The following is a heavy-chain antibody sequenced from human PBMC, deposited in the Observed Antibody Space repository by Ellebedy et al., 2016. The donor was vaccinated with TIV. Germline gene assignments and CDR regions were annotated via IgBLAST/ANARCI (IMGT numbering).Heavy chain of an antibody. CDR2: IYYSGST. Sequence: MPSETLSLTCTVSGGSISSGGYYWSWIRKHPGKGLEWIGYIYYSGSTYYNPSLKSRVTISVDTSKNQFSLKLSSVTAADTAVYYCASKGYDFLRGSPFDYWGQGTLVTVSS. D-gene: IGHD3-3*01. CDR3: ASKGYDFLRGSPFDY. V-gene: IGHV4-30-4*08. CDR1: GGSISSGGYY. J-gene: IGHJ4*02.